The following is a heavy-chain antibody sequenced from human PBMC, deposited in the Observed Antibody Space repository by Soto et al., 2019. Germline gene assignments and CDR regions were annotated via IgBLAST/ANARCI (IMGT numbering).Heavy chain of an antibody. V-gene: IGHV4-59*01. Sequence: SETLSLTCTVSGGSMSSYYWSWIRQPPGKGLEWIGNIYYSGSTNYNPPLKSRVTISVDTSKNQFSLKLSSVTAADTAVYYCARDRGGSYYYYAMDVWGQGTTVTVSS. J-gene: IGHJ6*02. CDR1: GGSMSSYY. CDR2: IYYSGST. CDR3: ARDRGGSYYYYAMDV. D-gene: IGHD3-10*01.